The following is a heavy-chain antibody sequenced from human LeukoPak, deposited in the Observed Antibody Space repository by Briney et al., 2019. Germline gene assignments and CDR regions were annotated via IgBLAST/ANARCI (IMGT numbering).Heavy chain of an antibody. CDR1: GFALKSYS. J-gene: IGHJ5*01. CDR3: ARVAVSGPTGWFDS. D-gene: IGHD2-8*02. Sequence: GGSLRLSCAGSGFALKSYSLTWVRQAPGKGLEWVSSISSTSAYIHYADSVKGRFTISRDNVDNVVYLEMDSLGAEDTATYYCARVAVSGPTGWFDSWGQGTLVIVSS. V-gene: IGHV3-21*01. CDR2: ISSTSAYI.